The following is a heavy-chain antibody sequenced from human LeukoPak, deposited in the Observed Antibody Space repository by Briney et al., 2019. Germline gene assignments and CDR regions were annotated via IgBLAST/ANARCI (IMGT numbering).Heavy chain of an antibody. J-gene: IGHJ4*02. Sequence: GGSLRLSCAASGFTFSSYSMQWVRQAPGKGLEWVSHISSSGSTIYYADSVKGRFTISRDNAKESLYLQMSSLRDEDTAVYYRVFPYWQDLDHWGQGTLVTVSS. CDR1: GFTFSSYS. CDR3: VFPYWQDLDH. CDR2: ISSSGSTI. D-gene: IGHD2-15*01. V-gene: IGHV3-48*02.